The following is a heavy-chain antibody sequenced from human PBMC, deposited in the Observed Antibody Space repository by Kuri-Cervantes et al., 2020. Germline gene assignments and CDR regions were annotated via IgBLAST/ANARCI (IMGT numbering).Heavy chain of an antibody. CDR1: GGSFSGYY. D-gene: IGHD1-26*01. V-gene: IGHV4-34*01. J-gene: IGHJ1*01. CDR3: ARVSVGATGAEYFQH. Sequence: SETLSLTCTVSGGSFSGYYWSWIRQPPGKGLEWIGKNNHSGSTNYNPSLKSRVTISVDTSKNQFSLKLSSVTAADTAVYYCARVSVGATGAEYFQHWGQGTLVTVSS. CDR2: NNHSGST.